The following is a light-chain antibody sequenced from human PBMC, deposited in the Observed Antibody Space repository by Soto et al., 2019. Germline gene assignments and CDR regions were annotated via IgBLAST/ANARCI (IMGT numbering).Light chain of an antibody. Sequence: EIVMTQSPVALSVSPGERAALSCRASQSVGRNFAWYQQRPGQAPRVLIYGTSTRATGVPARFSGSGSGTDFTLTISSLQSEDFAVYYCQQYYSWPYTFGQGTRLEIK. CDR2: GTS. CDR3: QQYYSWPYT. V-gene: IGKV3-15*01. CDR1: QSVGRN. J-gene: IGKJ2*01.